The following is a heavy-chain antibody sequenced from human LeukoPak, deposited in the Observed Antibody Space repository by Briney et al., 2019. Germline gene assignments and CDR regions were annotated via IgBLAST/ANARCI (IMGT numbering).Heavy chain of an antibody. V-gene: IGHV1-18*01. Sequence: GASVKVSCKASGYTFTSYGISWVRQAPGQGLEWMGWISAYNGNTNYAQKLQGRVTITRDTSASTAYMELSSLRSEDTAVYYCARAKADILTGYYRENWFDPWGQGTLVTVSS. CDR1: GYTFTSYG. D-gene: IGHD3-9*01. J-gene: IGHJ5*02. CDR3: ARAKADILTGYYRENWFDP. CDR2: ISAYNGNT.